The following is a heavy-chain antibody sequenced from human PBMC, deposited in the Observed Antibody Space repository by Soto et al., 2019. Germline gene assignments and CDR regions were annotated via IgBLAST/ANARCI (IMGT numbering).Heavy chain of an antibody. CDR2: IAPSTGHT. D-gene: IGHD2-21*01. CDR3: ARGLWGSGTYLCL. Sequence: QGQLVQSGPEMRKPGTSVTVSCKTSCYTFPNFGVTWVRQAPGQGLEWMGWIAPSTGHTTSSQSLQGRVTMTADTVTATAYMEFTSLKSDDTSIYVWARGLWGSGTYLCLWCQGTLGSVSA. CDR1: CYTFPNFG. J-gene: IGHJ4*02. V-gene: IGHV1-18*01.